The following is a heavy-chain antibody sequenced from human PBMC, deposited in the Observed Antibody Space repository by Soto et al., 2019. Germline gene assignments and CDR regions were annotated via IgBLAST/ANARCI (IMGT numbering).Heavy chain of an antibody. D-gene: IGHD3-10*01. V-gene: IGHV3-23*01. CDR2: VSANGDIT. J-gene: IGHJ6*02. CDR3: VRGDRGGSGSPASYYFSGLDV. CDR1: GFTFSEYA. Sequence: EVKVLESGGDLVQPGGSLRLSCVASGFTFSEYAMTWVRQAPGKGLDWVSSVSANGDITYYADSVKGRFTISRDNSNNTLLVQMNSLRAEETALYYCVRGDRGGSGSPASYYFSGLDVWGQGTTVIVSS.